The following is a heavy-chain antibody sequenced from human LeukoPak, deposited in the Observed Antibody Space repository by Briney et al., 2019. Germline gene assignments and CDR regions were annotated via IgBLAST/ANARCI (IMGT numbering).Heavy chain of an antibody. Sequence: SETLSLTCTVSGGSISSSSYYWGWIRQPPGKGLEWIGSIYYSGSTYYNPSLKSRVTISVDTSKHQFSLKLSSVTAADTAVYYCAREFNYYDSSGYYYIDYWGQGTLVTVSS. CDR3: AREFNYYDSSGYYYIDY. D-gene: IGHD3-22*01. J-gene: IGHJ4*02. CDR2: IYYSGST. CDR1: GGSISSSSYY. V-gene: IGHV4-39*02.